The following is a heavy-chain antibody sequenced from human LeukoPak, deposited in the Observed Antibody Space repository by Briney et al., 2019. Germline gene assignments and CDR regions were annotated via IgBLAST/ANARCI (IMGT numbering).Heavy chain of an antibody. J-gene: IGHJ3*02. CDR3: AREVAYSSFFEAFDI. CDR2: IGSDYKT. CDR1: GFTISGSA. V-gene: IGHV3-23*01. Sequence: GGSLRLSCAASGFTISGSAMTWVRQAPGKGLEWVSSIGSDYKTHYSESVKGRFAISRDNSQSTVFLQMNSLRAEDTAVYYCAREVAYSSFFEAFDIWGQGTMVTVSS. D-gene: IGHD6-6*01.